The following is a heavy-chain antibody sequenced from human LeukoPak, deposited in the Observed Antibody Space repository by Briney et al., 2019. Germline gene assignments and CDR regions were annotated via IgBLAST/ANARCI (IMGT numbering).Heavy chain of an antibody. CDR1: GYSFTSYW. V-gene: IGHV5-51*01. J-gene: IGHJ4*02. CDR2: IYPGDSDT. D-gene: IGHD3-10*01. Sequence: PGESLKISCKGSGYSFTSYWIGWVRQIPGKGLEWMGIIYPGDSDTRYSPSFQGQVTISADKSISTAYLQWSSLKASDTAMYYCARRSMVRGVPSSADYWGQGTLVTVSS. CDR3: ARRSMVRGVPSSADY.